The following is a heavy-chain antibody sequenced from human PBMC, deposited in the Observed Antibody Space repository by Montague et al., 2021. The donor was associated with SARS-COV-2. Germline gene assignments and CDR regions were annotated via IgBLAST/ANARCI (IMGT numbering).Heavy chain of an antibody. CDR2: IYHSGST. J-gene: IGHJ5*02. Sequence: SETLSLTCTVSGYSISSGYYWGWIRQPPGKGLEWIGSIYHSGSTYYNPSLKSRVTMSVDTSKNQFSLNLSSVTAADTAMYYCARELQYNWFDPWGQGTLVTVSS. D-gene: IGHD2-21*02. V-gene: IGHV4-38-2*02. CDR3: ARELQYNWFDP. CDR1: GYSISSGYY.